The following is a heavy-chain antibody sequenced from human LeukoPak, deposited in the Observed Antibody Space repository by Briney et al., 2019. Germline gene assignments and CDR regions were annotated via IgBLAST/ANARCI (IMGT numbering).Heavy chain of an antibody. D-gene: IGHD3-22*01. J-gene: IGHJ4*02. CDR1: GYTFTSYY. V-gene: IGHV1-46*01. CDR3: ARAGYYYDSSGYFDY. CDR2: INPSGGST. Sequence: ASVKVSCKASGYTFTSYYMHWVRQAPGQGLEWMGIINPSGGSTSYAQKFQGRVTMTRDMSTSTVYMELSSLRSEDTAVYYCARAGYYYDSSGYFDYWGQGTLVTVSS.